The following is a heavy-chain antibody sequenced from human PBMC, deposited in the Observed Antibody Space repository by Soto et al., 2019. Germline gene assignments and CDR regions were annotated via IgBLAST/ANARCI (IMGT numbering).Heavy chain of an antibody. J-gene: IGHJ4*02. Sequence: QVQLVQSGAEEKKPGASVKVPCKASGSTFTSYAMHWVRQAPGQRFKWMGWINAGNGNKKYSQKFEGRVTLTRDASESTAYMELSSLRSDDTAVYYCASESYGGEFDYWGQGTLVTVSS. V-gene: IGHV1-3*05. CDR2: INAGNGNK. D-gene: IGHD4-17*01. CDR1: GSTFTSYA. CDR3: ASESYGGEFDY.